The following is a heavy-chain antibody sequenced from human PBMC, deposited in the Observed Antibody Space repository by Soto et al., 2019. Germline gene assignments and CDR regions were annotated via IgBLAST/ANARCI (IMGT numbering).Heavy chain of an antibody. V-gene: IGHV3-30-3*01. CDR2: ISYDGSNK. D-gene: IGHD3-22*01. Sequence: GGSLRLSCAASGFTFSSYAMHWVRQAPGKGLEWVAVISYDGSNKYYADSVKGRFTISRDNSKNTLYLQMNSLRAEDTAVYYCARDRHSSGYGPWLGSVSYWGQGTLVTVSS. CDR3: ARDRHSSGYGPWLGSVSY. J-gene: IGHJ4*02. CDR1: GFTFSSYA.